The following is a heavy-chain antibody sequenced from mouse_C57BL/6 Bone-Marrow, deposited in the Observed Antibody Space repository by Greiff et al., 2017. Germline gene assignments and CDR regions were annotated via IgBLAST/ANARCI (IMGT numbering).Heavy chain of an antibody. J-gene: IGHJ4*01. D-gene: IGHD2-5*01. Sequence: QVQLQQPGAELVKPGASVKLSCKASGYTFTSYWMQWVKQRPGQGLEWIGKIDPSDSYTNYNQKFKGKATLTVDTSSSTAYMQLSSLTSEDSAVYYCERDTAYYSNYARFYAMDYWGQGTSVTVSS. CDR3: ERDTAYYSNYARFYAMDY. CDR2: IDPSDSYT. V-gene: IGHV1-50*01. CDR1: GYTFTSYW.